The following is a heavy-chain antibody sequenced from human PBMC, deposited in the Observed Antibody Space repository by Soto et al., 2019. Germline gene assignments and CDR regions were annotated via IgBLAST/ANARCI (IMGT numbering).Heavy chain of an antibody. J-gene: IGHJ4*02. Sequence: QVQLQELGPGLVKPSETLSLTCTVSGGSISSYYWSWIRQPPGKGLEGIGYIYYSGSTNYNPSLKSRVTISVDTSKNQFSLKLSSVTAADTAVYYCARDGRGYHYFDYWGQGTLVTVSS. CDR3: ARDGRGYHYFDY. D-gene: IGHD1-26*01. V-gene: IGHV4-59*01. CDR1: GGSISSYY. CDR2: IYYSGST.